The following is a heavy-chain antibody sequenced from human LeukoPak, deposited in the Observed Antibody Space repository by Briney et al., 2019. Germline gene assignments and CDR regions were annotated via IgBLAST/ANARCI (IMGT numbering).Heavy chain of an antibody. CDR2: IYYSGST. CDR3: ARHYSSGYYPHYFDY. V-gene: IGHV4-61*01. D-gene: IGHD3-22*01. CDR1: GGSISSSYY. Sequence: SETLSLTCAVSGGSISSSYYWSWIRQPPGKGLEWIGYIYYSGSTNYNPSPKSRVTISVDTSKNQFSLKLSSVTAADTAVYYCARHYSSGYYPHYFDYWGQGTLVTVSS. J-gene: IGHJ4*02.